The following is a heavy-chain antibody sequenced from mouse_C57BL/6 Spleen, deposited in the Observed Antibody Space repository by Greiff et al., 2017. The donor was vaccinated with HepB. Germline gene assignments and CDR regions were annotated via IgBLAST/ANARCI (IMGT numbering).Heavy chain of an antibody. CDR1: GYTFTSYW. V-gene: IGHV1-53*01. D-gene: IGHD1-1*01. Sequence: VQLQQPGTELVKPGASVKLSCKASGYTFTSYWMHWVKQRPGQGLEWIGNINPSNGGTNYNEKFKSKATLTVDKSSSTAYMQLCSLTSEDSAVYYCAREGIISYVWFAYWGQGTLVTVSA. CDR2: INPSNGGT. CDR3: AREGIISYVWFAY. J-gene: IGHJ3*01.